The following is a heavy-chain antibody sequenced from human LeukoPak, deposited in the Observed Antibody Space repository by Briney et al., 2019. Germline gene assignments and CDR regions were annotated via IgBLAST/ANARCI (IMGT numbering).Heavy chain of an antibody. CDR3: ARGLPMMYSSSWYGNWFDP. D-gene: IGHD6-13*01. CDR2: ICTSGST. CDR1: GGSISSYY. V-gene: IGHV4-4*07. J-gene: IGHJ5*02. Sequence: SETLSLTCTVSGGSISSYYWSWIRQPAGKGLEWIGRICTSGSTNYNPSLKSRVTMSVDTSKNLFSLKLSSVTAADTAVYYCARGLPMMYSSSWYGNWFDPWGQGTLVTVSS.